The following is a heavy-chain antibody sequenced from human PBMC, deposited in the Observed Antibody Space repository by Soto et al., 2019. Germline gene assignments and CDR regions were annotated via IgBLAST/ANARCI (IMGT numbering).Heavy chain of an antibody. J-gene: IGHJ4*02. CDR3: AKWSYLDY. CDR1: GFSFASFA. Sequence: GGSLRLSCAASGFSFASFAMTWVRQAPGKGLEWVATISGSDGKTYYADSVKGRFSISRDTSRNTLYLQMNSLRADDTAIYYCAKWSYLDYWGQGTRVTVSS. CDR2: ISGSDGKT. V-gene: IGHV3-23*01. D-gene: IGHD3-3*01.